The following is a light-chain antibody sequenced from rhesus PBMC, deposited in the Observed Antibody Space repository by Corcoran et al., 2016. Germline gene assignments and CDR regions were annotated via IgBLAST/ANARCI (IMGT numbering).Light chain of an antibody. J-gene: IGKJ2*01. CDR2: RAS. Sequence: DIQMTQSPSSLSASVGDRVTISCRASQGISNWLAWYQQKPGKAPNLLIYRASNLEAGVPSRFSGSGSGTDFTRTISSLQSEDIATDYCHQHDNFPYTFGQGTKVEIK. CDR3: HQHDNFPYT. V-gene: IGKV1-69*01. CDR1: QGISNW.